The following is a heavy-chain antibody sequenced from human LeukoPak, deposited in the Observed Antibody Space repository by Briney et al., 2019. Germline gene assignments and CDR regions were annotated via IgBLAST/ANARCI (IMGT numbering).Heavy chain of an antibody. D-gene: IGHD5-24*01. J-gene: IGHJ4*02. Sequence: ASVKVSCKASGYTFTGYYMHWVRQAPGQGLEWMGWINPNSGGTNYAQKFQGRVTMTRDTSISTAYMELSRLRSDDTAVYYCARTIVEMATKPVSIDYWGQGTLVTVSS. CDR3: ARTIVEMATKPVSIDY. CDR2: INPNSGGT. CDR1: GYTFTGYY. V-gene: IGHV1-2*02.